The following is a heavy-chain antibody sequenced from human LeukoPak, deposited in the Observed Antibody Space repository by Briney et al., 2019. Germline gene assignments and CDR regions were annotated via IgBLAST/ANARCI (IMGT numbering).Heavy chain of an antibody. D-gene: IGHD2-15*01. CDR3: AKDTSAWWYHRAYMNV. CDR2: IRYDGSNK. Sequence: GGSLRLSCAASGFTFSSYGMHWVRQAPGKGLEWVAFIRYDGSNKYYADSVKGRFTISRDNSKNTLSLQMSSLRVEDSAVYFCAKDTSAWWYHRAYMNVWGTGTTVTVSS. CDR1: GFTFSSYG. V-gene: IGHV3-30*02. J-gene: IGHJ6*03.